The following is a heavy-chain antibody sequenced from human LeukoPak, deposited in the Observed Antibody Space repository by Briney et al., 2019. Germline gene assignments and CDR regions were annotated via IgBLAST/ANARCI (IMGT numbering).Heavy chain of an antibody. V-gene: IGHV4-38-2*02. CDR1: GYSISSGYF. J-gene: IGHJ6*03. CDR2: IFHSGNT. CDR3: ARVGSLRWYSYYLDV. D-gene: IGHD1-26*01. Sequence: SETLSLTCTVSGYSISSGYFWGWIRQPPGKGLEWVGTIFHSGNTYYNPSLKSRVTISVATSKNQFSLKLSSVTAADTAVYFCARVGSLRWYSYYLDVWGKGTTVTVSS.